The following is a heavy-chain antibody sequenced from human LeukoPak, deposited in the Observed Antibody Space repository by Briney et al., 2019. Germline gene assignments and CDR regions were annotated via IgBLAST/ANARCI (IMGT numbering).Heavy chain of an antibody. J-gene: IGHJ6*02. V-gene: IGHV3-23*01. CDR3: AKQSNDFWSGYSAPPGYGMDV. D-gene: IGHD3-3*01. CDR2: ISASGGHT. Sequence: GRSLRLSCAASGYTFSNYAMNWVRQAPGKGLEWVSGISASGGHTFSADSVKGRFTISRDNFKNTLYLQMNSLRADDTALYYCAKQSNDFWSGYSAPPGYGMDVWGQGTTVTVSS. CDR1: GYTFSNYA.